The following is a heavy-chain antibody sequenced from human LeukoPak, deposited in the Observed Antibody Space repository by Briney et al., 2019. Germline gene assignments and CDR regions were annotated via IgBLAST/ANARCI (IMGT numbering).Heavy chain of an antibody. V-gene: IGHV3-21*04. CDR1: GFTFSSYS. D-gene: IGHD2-15*01. CDR2: ISSSSSYI. Sequence: GSLSFSCAASGFTFSSYSMNWVRQAPGKGLEWVSSISSSSSYIYYADSVKGRFTISRDNSKNTLYLQVNSLRAEDTAVYYCASASCSGSSCYSGYFDYWGQGTLVTVSS. CDR3: ASASCSGSSCYSGYFDY. J-gene: IGHJ4*02.